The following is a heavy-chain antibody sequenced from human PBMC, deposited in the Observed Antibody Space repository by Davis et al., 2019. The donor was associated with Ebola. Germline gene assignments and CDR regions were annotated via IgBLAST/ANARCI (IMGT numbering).Heavy chain of an antibody. Sequence: PGGSLRLSCAASGFTFSSYSMNWVRQAPGKGLVWVSRINSDGSSTTYADSAKGRFTISRDNAKNSLYLQMNSLRDEDTALYYCTKDRYRSAWMENWLDPWGQGTLVTVSS. CDR3: TKDRYRSAWMENWLDP. CDR2: INSDGSST. D-gene: IGHD6-19*01. J-gene: IGHJ5*02. CDR1: GFTFSSYS. V-gene: IGHV3-74*01.